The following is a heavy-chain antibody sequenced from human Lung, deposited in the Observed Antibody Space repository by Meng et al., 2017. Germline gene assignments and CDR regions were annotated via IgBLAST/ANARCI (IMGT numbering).Heavy chain of an antibody. Sequence: EVQLVEAGGGLVTPGGSRRLSRAASGFTFSNYSMNWVRQAPGKELEWVSSISSDSRYIFYADSVKGRFTISRDNGKKLLYLQMNSLSPEDTAVFYCARFETVGVATGDFWGQGTLVTVSS. D-gene: IGHD2-15*01. CDR2: ISSDSRYI. CDR1: GFTFSNYS. J-gene: IGHJ1*01. V-gene: IGHV3-21*01. CDR3: ARFETVGVATGDF.